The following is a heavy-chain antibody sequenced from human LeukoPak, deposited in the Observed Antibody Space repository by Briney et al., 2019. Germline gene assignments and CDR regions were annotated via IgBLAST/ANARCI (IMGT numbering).Heavy chain of an antibody. D-gene: IGHD3-3*01. J-gene: IGHJ4*02. Sequence: ASVNVSYKASGYTFTSYYLHWVRQAPGQGLEWMGIVNPSGGSTTYAQKFQGRVTMTRDTSTSTVNMDLSSLRSEDTAVYYCARAPYDEQWSGYFDYFGRAALVTVSS. CDR2: VNPSGGST. CDR1: GYTFTSYY. CDR3: ARAPYDEQWSGYFDY. V-gene: IGHV1-46*01.